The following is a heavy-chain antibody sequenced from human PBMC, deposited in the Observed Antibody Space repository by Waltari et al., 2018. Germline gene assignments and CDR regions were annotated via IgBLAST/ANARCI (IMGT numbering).Heavy chain of an antibody. Sequence: QVQLQESGPGLVKPSETLSLTCTVAGGSISSYSWSWIRQPAGKGLEWIGRIYTSGSTNSNPSLKSRVTMSVDTSKNQFSLKLSSVTAADTAVYYCARNGYSSSWYGGDYFDYWGQGTLVTVSS. CDR1: GGSISSYS. J-gene: IGHJ4*02. D-gene: IGHD6-13*01. V-gene: IGHV4-4*07. CDR2: IYTSGST. CDR3: ARNGYSSSWYGGDYFDY.